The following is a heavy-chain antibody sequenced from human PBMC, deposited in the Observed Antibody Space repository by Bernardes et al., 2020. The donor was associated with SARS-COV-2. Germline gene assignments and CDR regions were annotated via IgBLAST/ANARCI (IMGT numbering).Heavy chain of an antibody. CDR1: GDSISSGGYY. V-gene: IGHV4-31*03. J-gene: IGHJ5*02. CDR2: IYYSGTT. CDR3: ARDKVFSSTSGYWFDP. D-gene: IGHD6-13*01. Sequence: SETLSLTCTVSGDSISSGGYYWSWIRQFPGKGLEWIGFIYYSGTTSYNPSLKSRLTMSIDTSKNQFSLNLNSVTAADTAVYYCARDKVFSSTSGYWFDPWGQGTLVTVSS.